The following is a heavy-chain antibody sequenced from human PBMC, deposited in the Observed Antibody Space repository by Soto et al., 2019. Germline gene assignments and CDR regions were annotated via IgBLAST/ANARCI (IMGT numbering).Heavy chain of an antibody. CDR3: ARDLYSSGWYGDY. D-gene: IGHD6-19*01. V-gene: IGHV1-18*01. CDR1: GASMNSYH. J-gene: IGHJ4*02. Sequence: TCTVSGASMNSYHWSWVRQAPGQGLEWMGWISAYNGNTNYAQKLQGRVTMTTDTSTSTAYMELRSLRSDDTAVYYCARDLYSSGWYGDYWGQGTLVTVSS. CDR2: ISAYNGNT.